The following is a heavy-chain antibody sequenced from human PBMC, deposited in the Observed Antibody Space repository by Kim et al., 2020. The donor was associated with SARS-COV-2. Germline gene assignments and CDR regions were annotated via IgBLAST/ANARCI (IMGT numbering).Heavy chain of an antibody. J-gene: IGHJ6*02. D-gene: IGHD3-10*01. CDR1: GFTFSRHW. V-gene: IGHV3-74*01. CDR2: INGDGSST. Sequence: GGSLRLSCAGFGFTFSRHWMHWVRQAPGKGLVWVSRINGDGSSTTYADSVKGRFTISRDNAKDTLYLQMNSLRAEDTAVYYCARDPMVFSHYYYGMDVWGQGTTVTVSS. CDR3: ARDPMVFSHYYYGMDV.